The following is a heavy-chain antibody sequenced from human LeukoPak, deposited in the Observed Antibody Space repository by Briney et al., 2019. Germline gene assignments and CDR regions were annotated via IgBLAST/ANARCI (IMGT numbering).Heavy chain of an antibody. D-gene: IGHD5-18*01. CDR1: GFTFDDYG. CDR2: INGNGGNT. CDR3: ARGGIQLH. V-gene: IGHV3-20*04. J-gene: IGHJ3*01. Sequence: PGGSLRLSCAASGFTFDDYGMTWVRQAPGKGLEWVSGINGNGGNTAYADSVKGRFTISRDNVKDSLYLQMKSLRAEDTALYYCARGGIQLHWGQGTMVTVSS.